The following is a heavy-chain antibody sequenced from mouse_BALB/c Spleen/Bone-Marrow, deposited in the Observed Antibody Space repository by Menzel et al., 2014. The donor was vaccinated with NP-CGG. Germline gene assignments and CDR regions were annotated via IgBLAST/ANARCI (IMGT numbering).Heavy chain of an antibody. V-gene: IGHV1-7*01. Sequence: VNLVESGAELAKPGASVKMSCKASGYTFTSYWMHWVKQRPGQGLEWIGYINPSTGYTEYNQKFKDKATLTADKSSSTAYMQLSSLTSEDSAVYYCARYPYYDYDGFAYWGQGTLVTVSA. D-gene: IGHD2-4*01. CDR1: GYTFTSYW. CDR3: ARYPYYDYDGFAY. J-gene: IGHJ3*01. CDR2: INPSTGYT.